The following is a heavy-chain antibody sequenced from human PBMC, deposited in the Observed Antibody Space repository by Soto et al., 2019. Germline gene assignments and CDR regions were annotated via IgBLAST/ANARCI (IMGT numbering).Heavy chain of an antibody. CDR2: IKQDGSEK. D-gene: IGHD3-16*02. CDR1: GFTFSSYW. CDR3: AREKATGYDYIWGSYRSGYYYYYMDV. V-gene: IGHV3-7*01. J-gene: IGHJ6*03. Sequence: GGSLRLSCAASGFTFSSYWMSWVRQAPGKGLEWVANIKQDGSEKYYVDSVKCRFTISRDNAKNSLYLQMNSLRAEDTAVYYCAREKATGYDYIWGSYRSGYYYYYMDVWGKGTTVTVSS.